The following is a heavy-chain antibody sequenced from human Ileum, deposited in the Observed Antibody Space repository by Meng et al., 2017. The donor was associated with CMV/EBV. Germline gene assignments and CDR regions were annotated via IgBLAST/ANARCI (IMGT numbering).Heavy chain of an antibody. D-gene: IGHD6-13*01. CDR2: IYHSGSI. J-gene: IGHJ4*02. CDR1: GYSISSCYF. Sequence: SETLSLTCTVSGYSISSCYFWGWIRQPPGKGLEWIGTIYHSGSIYYNPSLKSRVTISLDTSKNHFSLKLSSVTAADTAVYYCARIRRQQMATYYFDYGGQGTMVTVSS. CDR3: ARIRRQQMATYYFDY. V-gene: IGHV4-38-2*02.